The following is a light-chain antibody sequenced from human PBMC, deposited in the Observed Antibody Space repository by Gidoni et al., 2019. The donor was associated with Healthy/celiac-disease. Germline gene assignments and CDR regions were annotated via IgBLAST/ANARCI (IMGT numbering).Light chain of an antibody. V-gene: IGLV3-1*01. CDR3: QAWDSSTVV. CDR1: KLGDNY. CDR2: QDS. J-gene: IGLJ2*01. Sequence: SYALTQPPPSVSVSPGQTASITCSGDKLGDNYACWYQQKPGQSPVLVIYQDSKRPAGIPERFSGSNSGNTATLTISGTQAMDEADYYWQAWDSSTVVFGGGTKLTVL.